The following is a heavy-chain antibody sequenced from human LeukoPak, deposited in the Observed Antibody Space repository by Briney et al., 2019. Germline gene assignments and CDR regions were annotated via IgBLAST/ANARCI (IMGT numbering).Heavy chain of an antibody. V-gene: IGHV3-30*02. CDR3: ARRAGGLARNNWFDP. CDR1: GFTFSSYG. CDR2: IRYDGSNK. J-gene: IGHJ5*02. Sequence: GGSLRLSCAASGFTFSSYGMHWVRQAPGKGLEWVAFIRYDGSNKYYADSVKGRFTVSRDNSKNTLYLQMNSLRAEDTAVYYCARRAGGLARNNWFDPWGQGTLVTVSS. D-gene: IGHD3-16*01.